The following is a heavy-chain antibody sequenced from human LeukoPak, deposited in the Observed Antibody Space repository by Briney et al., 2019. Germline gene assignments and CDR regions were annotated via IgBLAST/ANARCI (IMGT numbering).Heavy chain of an antibody. CDR2: ISWNSGSI. CDR1: GFTFDDYA. CDR3: AKDMSGGHYDSSGYHDC. D-gene: IGHD3-22*01. Sequence: GGSLRLSCAASGFTFDDYAMHWVRQAPGKGLEWVSGISWNSGSIGYADSVKGRFTISRDNAKNSLYLQMNSLRAEDTALYYCAKDMSGGHYDSSGYHDCWGQGTLVTVSS. V-gene: IGHV3-9*01. J-gene: IGHJ4*02.